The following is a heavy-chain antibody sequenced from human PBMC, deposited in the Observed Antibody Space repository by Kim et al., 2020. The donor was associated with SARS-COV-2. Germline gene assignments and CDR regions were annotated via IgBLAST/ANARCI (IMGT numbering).Heavy chain of an antibody. J-gene: IGHJ4*02. V-gene: IGHV4-34*01. D-gene: IGHD2-15*01. CDR2: INHIGST. Sequence: SETLSLTCAVYGGSFNDYYWTWIRQPPGKGLEWIGEINHIGSTNYNPSLKSRVTMSVDTSKNQLSLRLNLVSAADTAVYYCAKHDSRYCSGGNCWYFDYWGQGTLVTVSS. CDR1: GGSFNDYY. CDR3: AKHDSRYCSGGNCWYFDY.